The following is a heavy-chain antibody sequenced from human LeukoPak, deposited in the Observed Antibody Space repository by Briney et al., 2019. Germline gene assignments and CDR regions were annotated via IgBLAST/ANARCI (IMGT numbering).Heavy chain of an antibody. V-gene: IGHV3-74*01. D-gene: IGHD6-19*01. CDR3: ARGGWSGNWFDP. Sequence: PGGSLRLSCAASGFTFSNYWMHWVRHAPGKGLVWVSRVNDDGSSTNYADSVKGRFTLSRDNAKNTLYLLMNSLTPEDTAVYLCARGGWSGNWFDPWGQGTPVTVSS. CDR1: GFTFSNYW. J-gene: IGHJ5*02. CDR2: VNDDGSST.